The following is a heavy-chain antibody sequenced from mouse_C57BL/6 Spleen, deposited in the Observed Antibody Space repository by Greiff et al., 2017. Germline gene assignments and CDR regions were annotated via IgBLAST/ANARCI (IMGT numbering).Heavy chain of an antibody. CDR3: ARGGLGSWYFDV. J-gene: IGHJ1*03. V-gene: IGHV1-80*01. CDR2: IYPGDGDT. D-gene: IGHD2-14*01. CDR1: GYAFSSYW. Sequence: QVQLKQSGAELVKPGASVKISCKASGYAFSSYWMNWVKQRPGKGLEWIGQIYPGDGDTNYNGKFKGKATLTADKSSSTAYMQLSSLTSEDSAVYFCARGGLGSWYFDVWGTGTTVTVSS.